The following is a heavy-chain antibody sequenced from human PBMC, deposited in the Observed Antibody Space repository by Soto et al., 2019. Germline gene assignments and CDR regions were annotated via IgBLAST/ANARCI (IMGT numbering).Heavy chain of an antibody. CDR3: ARGRYGDY. D-gene: IGHD1-1*01. J-gene: IGHJ4*02. V-gene: IGHV1-18*01. CDR2: ISAHNGNT. CDR1: GYDFTTYG. Sequence: QVHLVQSGAEVKKSGASVKVSCKGSGYDFTTYGITWVRQAPGQGLEWMAWISAHNGNTDYAQKLQGRVTVTRDTSTSTSYMELRSLRSDDTAVYSCARGRYGDYCCQGALVTVSS.